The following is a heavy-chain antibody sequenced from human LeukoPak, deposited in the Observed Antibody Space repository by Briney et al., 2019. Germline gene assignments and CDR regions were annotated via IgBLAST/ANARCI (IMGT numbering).Heavy chain of an antibody. CDR2: INSDVSST. CDR1: GFTFSSYW. J-gene: IGHJ4*02. CDR3: AKKSRGSGSYYGDY. Sequence: GGSLRLSCAASGFTFSSYWMHWVRQAPGKGLVWVSRINSDVSSTSYADSVKGRFTISRDNSKNTLYLQMNSLRAEDTAVYYCAKKSRGSGSYYGDYWGQGILVTVSS. V-gene: IGHV3-74*01. D-gene: IGHD3-10*01.